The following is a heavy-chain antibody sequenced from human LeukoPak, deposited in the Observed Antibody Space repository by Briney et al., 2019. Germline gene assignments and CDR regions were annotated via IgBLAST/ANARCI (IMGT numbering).Heavy chain of an antibody. V-gene: IGHV4-34*01. Sequence: PSETLSLTCAVYGGSFSGYYWSWIRQPPGKGLEWIGEINHSGSTNYTSSLKSRVTLSVDMSKNQFSLKLSSVTAADTAVYYCARDKGDYGDYYWFDPWGQGTLVTVSS. J-gene: IGHJ5*02. CDR2: INHSGST. CDR3: ARDKGDYGDYYWFDP. CDR1: GGSFSGYY. D-gene: IGHD4-17*01.